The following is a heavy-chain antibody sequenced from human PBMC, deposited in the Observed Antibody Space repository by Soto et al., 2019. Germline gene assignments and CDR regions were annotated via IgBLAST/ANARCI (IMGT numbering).Heavy chain of an antibody. CDR1: GYIFTSFG. V-gene: IGHV1-18*01. D-gene: IGHD3-10*01. CDR3: PRGAGQGSGSDG. Sequence: QVQLVQSGAEVKKPGASVKVSCKASGYIFTSFGITWVRQAPGQGLEWMGWVSTYNGNTKYAQKLQGRVTMSTDTSTVRVYRGPRSLRSDDTPVYYWPRGAGQGSGSDGWGQGTLVTLSS. CDR2: VSTYNGNT. J-gene: IGHJ4*02.